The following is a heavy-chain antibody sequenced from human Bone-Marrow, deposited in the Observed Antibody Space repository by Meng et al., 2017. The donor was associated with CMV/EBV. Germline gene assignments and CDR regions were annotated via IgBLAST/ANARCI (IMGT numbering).Heavy chain of an antibody. CDR2: ISYDGSNK. Sequence: GESLKISCAASGFTFSSYAMHWVRQAPGKGLEWVAVISYDGSNKYYADSVKGRFTISRDNSKNTKYLQMNSLRAEDTAVYYCARAGYYDILTGYYREGAFDIWGQGTMVTV. J-gene: IGHJ3*02. D-gene: IGHD3-9*01. V-gene: IGHV3-30-3*01. CDR3: ARAGYYDILTGYYREGAFDI. CDR1: GFTFSSYA.